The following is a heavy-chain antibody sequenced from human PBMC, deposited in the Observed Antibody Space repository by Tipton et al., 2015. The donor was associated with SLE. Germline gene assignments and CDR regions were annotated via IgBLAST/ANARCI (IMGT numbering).Heavy chain of an antibody. Sequence: TLSLTCTVSGGSVSSGSYYWSWIRQPPGKGLEWIGNIFYSGSTNYSPSLKSRVTVSVDTSKNQFSLKLSSVTAADTALYYCARAISYTMDVWGQGTTVTVSS. V-gene: IGHV4-61*01. J-gene: IGHJ6*02. D-gene: IGHD2-2*02. CDR1: GGSVSSGSYY. CDR2: IFYSGST. CDR3: ARAISYTMDV.